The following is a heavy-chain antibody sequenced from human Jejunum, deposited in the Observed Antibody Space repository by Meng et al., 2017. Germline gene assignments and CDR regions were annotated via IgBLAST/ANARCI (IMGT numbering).Heavy chain of an antibody. D-gene: IGHD4-11*01. J-gene: IGHJ4*02. CDR1: GGSISDYY. Sequence: QVKIQQWGAGLLKPSETLSHTCAVYGGSISDYYWTWIRQPPGKGLEWIGEINDSGSTNYNPSLKSRATISVDTSKRQFYLRVSSVTAADTAVYYCARGNEYSNYGADFWGQGTLVTVSS. V-gene: IGHV4-34*01. CDR3: ARGNEYSNYGADF. CDR2: INDSGST.